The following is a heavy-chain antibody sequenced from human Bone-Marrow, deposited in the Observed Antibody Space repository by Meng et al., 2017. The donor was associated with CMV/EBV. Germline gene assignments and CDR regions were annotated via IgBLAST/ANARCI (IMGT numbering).Heavy chain of an antibody. CDR3: AKGERMDV. J-gene: IGHJ6*02. V-gene: IGHV1-2*06. CDR1: GDIFTGYY. CDR2: INPNSGDS. Sequence: ASVKVSCKAFGDIFTGYYIHWVRQAPGQGLEWMGRINPNSGDSIYAQRFQGRVTMTRATSISTAYMELNRLQSDDTAVYCCAKGERMDVWGQGTTDTVSS.